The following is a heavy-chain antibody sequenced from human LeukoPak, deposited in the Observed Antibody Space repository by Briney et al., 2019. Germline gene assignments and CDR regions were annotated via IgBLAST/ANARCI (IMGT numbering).Heavy chain of an antibody. D-gene: IGHD4-11*01. Sequence: PGGSLRLSCSASGFIFSDYWMHWVRQAPGKGPAWVARINSDGKIVTHADSVKGRFTISRDSAKDTVYLQMNSLRAEDTAVYYCVRGLGDVWGKGTSVTVYS. CDR1: GFIFSDYW. CDR3: VRGLGDV. J-gene: IGHJ6*04. CDR2: INSDGKIV. V-gene: IGHV3-74*01.